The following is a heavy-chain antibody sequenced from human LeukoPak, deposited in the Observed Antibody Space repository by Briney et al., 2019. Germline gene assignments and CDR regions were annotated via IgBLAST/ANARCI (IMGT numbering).Heavy chain of an antibody. CDR3: ARESSYAFDI. CDR1: GFTFSGYS. Sequence: PGGSLRLSCVLSGFTFSGYSMTWVRQAPGEGLEWLSYISSSSSIIHYADSVKGRFTISRDNAKNPLYLQMNSLRDEDTAVYYCARESSYAFDIWGQGTMVTVSS. D-gene: IGHD3-10*01. J-gene: IGHJ3*02. CDR2: ISSSSSII. V-gene: IGHV3-48*02.